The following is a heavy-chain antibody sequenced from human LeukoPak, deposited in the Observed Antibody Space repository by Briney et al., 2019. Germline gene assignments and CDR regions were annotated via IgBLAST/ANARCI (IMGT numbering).Heavy chain of an antibody. CDR3: ARDLEDIVVVPAAMSYYYYYGMDV. CDR2: IWYDGSNK. Sequence: GGSLRLSCAVSGFPFSSYAMSWVRQAPGKGLEWVAVIWYDGSNKYYADSVKGRFTISRDNSKNTLYLQMNSLRAEDTAVYYCARDLEDIVVVPAAMSYYYYYGMDVWGQGTTVTVSS. CDR1: GFPFSSYA. V-gene: IGHV3-33*08. J-gene: IGHJ6*02. D-gene: IGHD2-2*01.